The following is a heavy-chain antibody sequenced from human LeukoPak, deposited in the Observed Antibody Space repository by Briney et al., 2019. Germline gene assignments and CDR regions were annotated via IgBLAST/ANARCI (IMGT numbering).Heavy chain of an antibody. D-gene: IGHD5-18*01. CDR2: INPNSGGT. V-gene: IGHV1-2*02. CDR1: GYTFTGYY. Sequence: ASVKVSCKASGYTFTGYYMHWVRQAPGQGLEWMGWINPNSGGTNYAQKFQGRVTMTRDTSISTAYMELSRLRSDDTAVYYCARERGLRGIQLWHPFDYWGQGTLVTVSS. J-gene: IGHJ4*02. CDR3: ARERGLRGIQLWHPFDY.